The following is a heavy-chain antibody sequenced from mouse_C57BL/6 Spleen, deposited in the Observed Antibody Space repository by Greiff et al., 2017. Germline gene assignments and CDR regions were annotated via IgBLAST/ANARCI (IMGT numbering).Heavy chain of an antibody. V-gene: IGHV5-17*01. CDR1: GFTFSDYG. Sequence: EVLLVESGGGLVKPGGSLKLSCAASGFTFSDYGMHWVRQAPGKGLEWVAYISSGSSTIYYADTVKGRFTFSRDNAKNTLFLQMTSLRSEDTAMYYCARNSNYLSWFAYWGQGTLVTVSA. CDR2: ISSGSSTI. CDR3: ARNSNYLSWFAY. J-gene: IGHJ3*01. D-gene: IGHD2-5*01.